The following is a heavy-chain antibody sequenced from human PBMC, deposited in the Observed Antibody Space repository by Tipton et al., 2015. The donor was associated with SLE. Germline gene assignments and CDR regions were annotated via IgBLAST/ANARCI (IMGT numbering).Heavy chain of an antibody. D-gene: IGHD4-17*01. CDR2: ISSSGTTM. J-gene: IGHJ4*02. CDR3: AKGVVLGAPDYGDYSGL. Sequence: SLRLSCAASGFTFSDYYMSWIRQAPGKGLEWVSYISSSGTTMYYVDSAKGRFTISTDNAKNFVYLQMDSLRAEDTAFYYCAKGVVLGAPDYGDYSGLWGQGTLVTVSS. CDR1: GFTFSDYY. V-gene: IGHV3-11*01.